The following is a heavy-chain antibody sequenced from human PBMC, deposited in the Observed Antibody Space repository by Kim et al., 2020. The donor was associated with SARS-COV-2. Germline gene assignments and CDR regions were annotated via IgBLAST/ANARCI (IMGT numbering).Heavy chain of an antibody. J-gene: IGHJ3*02. Sequence: YDGSNQFYADSVKGRFTISRDNSKNTLYLQMDSLRVEDTALYYCAANFDIWGQGTMVTVSS. CDR3: AANFDI. V-gene: IGHV3-33*01. CDR2: YDGSNQ.